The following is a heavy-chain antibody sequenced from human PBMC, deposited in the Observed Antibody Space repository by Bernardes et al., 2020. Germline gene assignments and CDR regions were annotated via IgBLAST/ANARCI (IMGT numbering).Heavy chain of an antibody. CDR1: GYSFTRYW. V-gene: IGHV5-51*01. J-gene: IGHJ4*02. CDR3: ARYQRYNWNDPKGFDY. D-gene: IGHD1-1*01. Sequence: GASLKISGKGSGYSFTRYWIGWVRQIPGKGLEWMGIIYPGDSDTRYSPSFQGQVTISADKSISTAYLQWSSLKASDTAMYYCARYQRYNWNDPKGFDYWGQGTLVTVSS. CDR2: IYPGDSDT.